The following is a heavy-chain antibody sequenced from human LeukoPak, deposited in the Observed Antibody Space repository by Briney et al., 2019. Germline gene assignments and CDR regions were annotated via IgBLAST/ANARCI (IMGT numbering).Heavy chain of an antibody. V-gene: IGHV3-23*01. CDR1: GFTFSSSA. D-gene: IGHD4-17*01. CDR2: ISGSGGST. CDR3: SKKGQNEDYGKPD. Sequence: GGSLRLSCATSGFTFSSSAMSWVRQAPGKGLEWVSAISGSGGSTDYADFVKGRFTISRDNSRSTLYLQMNSLRAEDTAVYYCSKKGQNEDYGKPDWGQGTLVTVSS. J-gene: IGHJ4*02.